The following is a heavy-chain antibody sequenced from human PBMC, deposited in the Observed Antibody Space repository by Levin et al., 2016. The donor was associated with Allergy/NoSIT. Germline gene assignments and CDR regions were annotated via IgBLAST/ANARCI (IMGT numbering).Heavy chain of an antibody. CDR2: MSHSGST. J-gene: IGHJ5*02. Sequence: SETLSLTCTVSGDSISGYYWTWIRQPPGKGLEWIGYMSHSGSTNCNPSLKSRVTISLDTSKNQFSLKLSSVTAADTAIYYCARLGWGGESSSWYWFDPWGQGTLVTASS. CDR1: GDSISGYY. D-gene: IGHD6-13*01. V-gene: IGHV4-59*08. CDR3: ARLGWGGESSSWYWFDP.